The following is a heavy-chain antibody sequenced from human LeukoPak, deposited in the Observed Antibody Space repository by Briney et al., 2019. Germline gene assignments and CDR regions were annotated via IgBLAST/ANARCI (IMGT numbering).Heavy chain of an antibody. V-gene: IGHV4-59*01. J-gene: IGHJ6*02. CDR3: ARGRPIYYYYGMDV. CDR1: GGSISIYY. Sequence: SETLSLTCTVSGGSISIYYWSWIRQPPGKGLEWIGYIYYSGSTNYNPSLKSRVTISVDTSENQFSLKLSSVTAADTAVYYCARGRPIYYYYGMDVWGQGTTVTVSS. CDR2: IYYSGST.